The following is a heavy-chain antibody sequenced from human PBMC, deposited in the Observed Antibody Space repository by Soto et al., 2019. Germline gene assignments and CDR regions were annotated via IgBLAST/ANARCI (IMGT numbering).Heavy chain of an antibody. D-gene: IGHD5-12*01. CDR1: GFTFSSYG. CDR2: IWYDGSNK. CDR3: GKAPGGGYAETGYFDY. Sequence: QVQLVESGGGVVQPGRSLRLSCAASGFTFSSYGMHWVRQAPGKGLEWVAVIWYDGSNKYYADSVKGRFTISRDNSKNTGYLQMNRLGAEGKAVYYWGKAPGGGYAETGYFDYWGQGTLVTVSS. V-gene: IGHV3-33*06. J-gene: IGHJ4*02.